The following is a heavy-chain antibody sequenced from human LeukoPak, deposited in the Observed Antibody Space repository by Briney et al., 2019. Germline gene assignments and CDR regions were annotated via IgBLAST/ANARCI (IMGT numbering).Heavy chain of an antibody. CDR1: GYTFTGYY. CDR2: INPNSGGT. V-gene: IGHV1-2*02. J-gene: IGHJ5*02. Sequence: ASVKVSCKASGYTFTGYYMHWVRQAPGQGLEWMGWINPNSGGTNYAQKFQGRVTITRDTSISTAYMELSRLRSDDTAVYYCARNFYSSSWSFDSKSPFDPRGQGTLVTVSS. D-gene: IGHD6-13*01. CDR3: ARNFYSSSWSFDSKSPFDP.